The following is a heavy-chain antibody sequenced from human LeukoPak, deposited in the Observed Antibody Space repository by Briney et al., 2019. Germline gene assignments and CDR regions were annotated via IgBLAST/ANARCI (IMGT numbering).Heavy chain of an antibody. V-gene: IGHV3-23*01. Sequence: GGSLRLSCAASGFTFSDYYMSWIRQAPGKGLEWVSAISGSGGSTYYADSVKGRFTISRDNSKNTLYLQMNSLRAEDTAVYYCAKDGIVVVPAALNETFDYWGQGTLVTVSS. CDR1: GFTFSDYY. CDR3: AKDGIVVVPAALNETFDY. J-gene: IGHJ4*02. D-gene: IGHD2-2*01. CDR2: ISGSGGST.